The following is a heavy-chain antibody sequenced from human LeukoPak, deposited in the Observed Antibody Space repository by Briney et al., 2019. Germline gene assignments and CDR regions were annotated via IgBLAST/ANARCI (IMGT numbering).Heavy chain of an antibody. CDR2: IYGDGSA. CDR3: AGRPSSKFIDY. CDR1: GFTVSSNY. J-gene: IGHJ4*02. D-gene: IGHD3-10*01. V-gene: IGHV3-53*01. Sequence: QPGGSLRLSCAASGFTVSSNYMSWVRQAPGKGLEWVSIIYGDGSAYYADSAKGRFSISRDNSKNTLYLQMDSLRVEDTAVYYCAGRPSSKFIDYWGQGTLVTVSS.